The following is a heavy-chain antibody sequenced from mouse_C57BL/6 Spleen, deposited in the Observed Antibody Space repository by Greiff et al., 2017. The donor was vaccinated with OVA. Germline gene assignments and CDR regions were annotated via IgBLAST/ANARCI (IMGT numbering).Heavy chain of an antibody. Sequence: EVQLQQSGPELVKPGASVKMSCKASGYTFTDYNMHWVKQSHGKSLEWIGYINPNNGGTSYNQKFKGKATLTVNKSSSTAYMELRSLTSEESAVYYCARRGNYPYYFDYWGQGTTLTVSS. CDR1: GYTFTDYN. V-gene: IGHV1-22*01. CDR3: ARRGNYPYYFDY. CDR2: INPNNGGT. D-gene: IGHD2-1*01. J-gene: IGHJ2*01.